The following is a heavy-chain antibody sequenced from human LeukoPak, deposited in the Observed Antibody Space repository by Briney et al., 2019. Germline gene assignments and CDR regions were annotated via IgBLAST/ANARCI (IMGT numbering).Heavy chain of an antibody. CDR3: ARDSGYSYADDY. CDR1: GFTFSSYE. CDR2: ISSSGGTK. D-gene: IGHD5-18*01. J-gene: IGHJ4*02. V-gene: IGHV3-48*03. Sequence: GGSLRLSCSASGFTFSSYEMNWVRQAPGKGLEWLSYISSSGGTKYYADSVKGRFTISRDNAKDSLYLQMSSLRDEDTAVYYCARDSGYSYADDYWGQGTLVTVSS.